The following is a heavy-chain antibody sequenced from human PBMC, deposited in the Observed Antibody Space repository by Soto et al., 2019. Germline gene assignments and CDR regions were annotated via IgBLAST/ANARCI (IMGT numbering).Heavy chain of an antibody. CDR3: AGQGDRAFPYAY. V-gene: IGHV4-34*01. Sequence: SETLSLTCAVYGGSFSGYYWSWIRQPPGKGLEWIGEINHSGSTNYNPSLKSRVTISVDKSKNQFSLELTSVTAADTAVYFGAGQGDRAFPYAYWGQGTRVTVSS. CDR1: GGSFSGYY. CDR2: INHSGST. D-gene: IGHD2-2*01. J-gene: IGHJ4*02.